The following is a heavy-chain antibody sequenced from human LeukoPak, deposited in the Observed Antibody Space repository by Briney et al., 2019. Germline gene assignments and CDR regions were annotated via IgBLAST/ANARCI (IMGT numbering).Heavy chain of an antibody. D-gene: IGHD3-22*01. V-gene: IGHV3-48*03. CDR2: ISSSGSTK. Sequence: GSLRLSCAASGXTFSSYEMNWVRQAPGKGLEWVSSISSSGSTKYYADSLKGRFTISRDNARSSLYLQMNSLRAEDTAVYYCHYDSSGHDAFDIWGQGTIVTVSS. CDR1: GXTFSSYE. CDR3: HYDSSGHDAFDI. J-gene: IGHJ3*02.